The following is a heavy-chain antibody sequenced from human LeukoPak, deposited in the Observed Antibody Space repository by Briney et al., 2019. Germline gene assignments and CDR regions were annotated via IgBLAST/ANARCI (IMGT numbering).Heavy chain of an antibody. V-gene: IGHV3-43*01. D-gene: IGHD3-9*01. CDR3: SKGHYDVLTGYLFDY. CDR2: MSWDVTTT. J-gene: IGHJ4*02. Sequence: PGGSLRLSCVASGFTFDDYTMHWIRQAPGKGLEWVSLMSWDVTTTYYADSVQGRFTISRDNSKNSLYLQMDSLRTEDTAFYYCSKGHYDVLTGYLFDYWGQGTLVTV. CDR1: GFTFDDYT.